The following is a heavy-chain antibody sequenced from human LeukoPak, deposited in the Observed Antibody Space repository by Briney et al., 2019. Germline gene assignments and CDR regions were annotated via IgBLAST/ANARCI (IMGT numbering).Heavy chain of an antibody. CDR1: GYSFTSYW. Sequence: GESLKISCKGSGYSFTSYWIGWVRQMPGKGLEWMGIIYPGDSDTRYSPSFQGQVTISADKSISTACLQWSSLKASDTAMYYCARHRSIAARPPYYYYYYGMDVWGQGTTVTVSS. D-gene: IGHD6-6*01. CDR3: ARHRSIAARPPYYYYYYGMDV. V-gene: IGHV5-51*01. CDR2: IYPGDSDT. J-gene: IGHJ6*02.